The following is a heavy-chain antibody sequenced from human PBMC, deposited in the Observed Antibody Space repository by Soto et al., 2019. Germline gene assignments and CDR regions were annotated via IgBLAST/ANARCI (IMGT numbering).Heavy chain of an antibody. CDR3: AMVDNYVTPTPQDV. J-gene: IGHJ6*02. Sequence: QVQLVQSGDEVRKPGSSVKVSCKASGYIFVNYGIAWVRQAPGQGLEWMGWISPYSGNTHYASKVQGRLTMTTDTXXSTADMDLGSLTSADPAVYHCAMVDNYVTPTPQDVWGQGTTVTVSS. CDR2: ISPYSGNT. D-gene: IGHD3-16*01. V-gene: IGHV1-18*01. CDR1: GYIFVNYG.